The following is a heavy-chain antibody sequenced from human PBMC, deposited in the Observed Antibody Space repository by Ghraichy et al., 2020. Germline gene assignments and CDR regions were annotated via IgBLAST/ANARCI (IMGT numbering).Heavy chain of an antibody. J-gene: IGHJ4*02. CDR2: IWSDGSNK. V-gene: IGHV3-33*01. CDR3: ARERGYDILTGYYP. CDR1: GFTFSSYG. D-gene: IGHD3-9*01. Sequence: GESLNISCAASGFTFSSYGMHWVRQAPGKGLEWVAVIWSDGSNKYYADSVKGRFTISRDNSKNTLYLQINSLRAEDTAVYYCARERGYDILTGYYPWGQGTLVTVSS.